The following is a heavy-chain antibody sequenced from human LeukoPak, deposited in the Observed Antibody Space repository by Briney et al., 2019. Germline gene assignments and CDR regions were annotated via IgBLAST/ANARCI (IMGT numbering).Heavy chain of an antibody. CDR1: GFIFSNYW. J-gene: IGHJ4*02. Sequence: GGSLRLSCAASGFIFSNYWMSWVRQARGKGLEWVANIKQDGSEKYYVDSVKGRFTISRDNAKNSVYLQMNSLRAEDAAVYHCATSAAGFGYWGQGILVTVSS. CDR2: IKQDGSEK. D-gene: IGHD3-22*01. CDR3: ATSAAGFGY. V-gene: IGHV3-7*01.